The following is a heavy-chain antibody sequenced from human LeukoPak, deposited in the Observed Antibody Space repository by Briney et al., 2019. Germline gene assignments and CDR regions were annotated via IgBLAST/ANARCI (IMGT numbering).Heavy chain of an antibody. J-gene: IGHJ4*02. CDR1: GFTFSSYA. CDR2: ISYDGSNK. V-gene: IGHV3-30-3*01. D-gene: IGHD5-24*01. Sequence: GRSLRLSCAASGFTFSSYAMHWVRQAPGKGLEWVAVISYDGSNKYYADSVKGRFTISRDNSKNTLSLQMNSLRAEDTAVYYCARDRGMATPYFDYWGQGTLVTVSS. CDR3: ARDRGMATPYFDY.